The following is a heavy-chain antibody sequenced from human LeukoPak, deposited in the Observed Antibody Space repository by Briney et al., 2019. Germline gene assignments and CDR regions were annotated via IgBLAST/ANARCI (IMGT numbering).Heavy chain of an antibody. J-gene: IGHJ4*02. D-gene: IGHD3-22*01. V-gene: IGHV3-23*01. CDR1: GFTFDDYT. Sequence: GGSLRLSCAASGFTFDDYTMHWVRQAPGKGLEWVSAISGSGGSTYYADSVKGRFTISRDNSKNTLYLQMNSLRAEDTAVYYCAKDFDYYDSSGYYYFDYWGQGTLVTVS. CDR3: AKDFDYYDSSGYYYFDY. CDR2: ISGSGGST.